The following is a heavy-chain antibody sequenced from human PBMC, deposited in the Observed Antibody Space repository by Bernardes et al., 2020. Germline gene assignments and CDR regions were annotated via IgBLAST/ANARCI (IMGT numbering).Heavy chain of an antibody. CDR2: INHSGST. Sequence: ETLSLTCAVYGGSFSGYYWSWIRQPPGKGLEWIGEINHSGSTNYNPSLKSRVTISVDTSKNQFSLKLSSVTAADTAVYYCARGVLRFLEWLPGNNWFDPWGQGTLVTVSS. V-gene: IGHV4-34*01. CDR1: GGSFSGYY. J-gene: IGHJ5*02. D-gene: IGHD3-3*01. CDR3: ARGVLRFLEWLPGNNWFDP.